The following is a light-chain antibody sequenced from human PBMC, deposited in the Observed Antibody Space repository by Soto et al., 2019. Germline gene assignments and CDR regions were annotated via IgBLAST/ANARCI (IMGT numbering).Light chain of an antibody. V-gene: IGKV3-11*01. CDR2: DAS. CDR1: QSVNSY. J-gene: IGKJ4*01. CDR3: QQANSFPLT. Sequence: EIVVKQSPATLSLYTGEGATLSCRASQSVNSYLAWYQQKPGRAPRLLIYDASYRAAGIPARFSGSGSGTDFTLTISSLEPEDFATYYCQQANSFPLTFGGRTKADIK.